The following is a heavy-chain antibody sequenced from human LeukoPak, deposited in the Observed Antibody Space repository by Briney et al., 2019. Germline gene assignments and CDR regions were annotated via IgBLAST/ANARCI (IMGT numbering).Heavy chain of an antibody. V-gene: IGHV1-18*01. J-gene: IGHJ4*02. CDR3: ARVPAAIHSGWYWRAPFDY. CDR2: ISAYNGNT. CDR1: GYTFTNYG. Sequence: ASVKVSCKASGYTFTNYGISWVRQAPGQGLEWMGWISAYNGNTNYAQKLQGRVTMTTDTSTSTAYMELRSLRSDDTAVYYCARVPAAIHSGWYWRAPFDYWGQGTLVTVSS. D-gene: IGHD2-2*02.